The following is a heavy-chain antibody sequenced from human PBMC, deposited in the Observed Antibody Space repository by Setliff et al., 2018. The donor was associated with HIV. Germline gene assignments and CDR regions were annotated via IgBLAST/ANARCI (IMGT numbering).Heavy chain of an antibody. J-gene: IGHJ4*02. CDR3: ARDGTGACDY. Sequence: ASVKVSCKASGYTLTANYMHWVRQAPGQGLEWMGRINPHTGDTNYAQKFQDRVTMTTDTSIDTAYMELSRLRSDDTAIYYCARDGTGACDYWGQGTQVTVSS. D-gene: IGHD1-1*01. CDR2: INPHTGDT. CDR1: GYTLTANY. V-gene: IGHV1-2*06.